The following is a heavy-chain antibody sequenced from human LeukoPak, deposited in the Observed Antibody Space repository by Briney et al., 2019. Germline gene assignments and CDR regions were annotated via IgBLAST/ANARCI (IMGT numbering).Heavy chain of an antibody. CDR2: INPNSGGT. Sequence: ASVKVSCKASGYTFTGYYMHWVRQAPGQGLEWTGWINPNSGGTNYAQKFQDRVTVTRDTSTRTVYMELSSLRSEDTAVYYCVRPRGTGWGHGMDVWGQGTTVTVSS. J-gene: IGHJ6*02. CDR1: GYTFTGYY. D-gene: IGHD2-2*01. V-gene: IGHV1-2*02. CDR3: VRPRGTGWGHGMDV.